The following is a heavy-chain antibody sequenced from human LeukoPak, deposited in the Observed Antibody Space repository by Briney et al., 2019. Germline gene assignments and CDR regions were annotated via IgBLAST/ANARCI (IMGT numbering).Heavy chain of an antibody. CDR3: ARYLTPAAGMYY. Sequence: GGSLRLSCAASGFTFSSYGMSWVRQAPGKGLEWVSAISGSASSTYHADSVKGRFTISRDNAKNSLYLQMNSLRAEDTAVYYCARYLTPAAGMYYWGQGTLVTVSS. J-gene: IGHJ4*02. CDR1: GFTFSSYG. D-gene: IGHD6-13*01. V-gene: IGHV3-23*01. CDR2: ISGSASST.